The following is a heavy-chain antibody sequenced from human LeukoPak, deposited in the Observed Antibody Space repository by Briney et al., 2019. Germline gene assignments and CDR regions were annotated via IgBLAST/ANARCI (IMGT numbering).Heavy chain of an antibody. D-gene: IGHD3-3*01. CDR3: ARSRGEFWSGYYFDY. J-gene: IGHJ4*02. V-gene: IGHV4-4*07. CDR1: GGSISSYY. Sequence: SSETLSLTCTVSGGSISSYYWSWIRQPAGKGLEWIGRIYTSGSTNYNPSLKSRVTMSVDTSKNQFSLKLSSVTAADTAVYYCARSRGEFWSGYYFDYWGQGTLVTVSS. CDR2: IYTSGST.